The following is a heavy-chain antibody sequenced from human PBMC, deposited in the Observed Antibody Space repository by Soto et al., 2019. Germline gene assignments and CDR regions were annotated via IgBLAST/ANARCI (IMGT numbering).Heavy chain of an antibody. CDR1: GFTFSSYS. V-gene: IGHV3-48*01. CDR2: ISSSSSTT. J-gene: IGHJ4*02. Sequence: PGGSLRLSCAASGFTFSSYSMNWVRQAPGKGLEWVSYISSSSSTTYYADSVKGRFTISRDNSKNTLYLQMNSLRAEDTAVYYCAKGSAKDSPYFYDFWGPGTLVTVSS. CDR3: AKGSAKDSPYFYDF. D-gene: IGHD3-22*01.